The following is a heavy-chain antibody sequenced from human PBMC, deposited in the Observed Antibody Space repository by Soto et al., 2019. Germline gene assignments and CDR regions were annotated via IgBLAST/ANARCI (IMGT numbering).Heavy chain of an antibody. J-gene: IGHJ6*03. Sequence: SETLSLTCTVSGGSTSSYYWSWIRQPPGKGLEWIGYIYYSGSTNYNPSLKSRVTISVDTSKNQFSLKLSSVTAADTAVYYCARVGGCSSTSCYVHYYYMDVWGKGTTVTVSS. CDR1: GGSTSSYY. CDR3: ARVGGCSSTSCYVHYYYMDV. D-gene: IGHD2-2*01. CDR2: IYYSGST. V-gene: IGHV4-59*01.